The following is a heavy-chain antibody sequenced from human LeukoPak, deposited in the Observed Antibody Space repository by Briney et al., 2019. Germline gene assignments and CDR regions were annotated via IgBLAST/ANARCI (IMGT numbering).Heavy chain of an antibody. Sequence: GGSLRLSCAASGFTFSSHWMTWVRKAPGKGLEWVSYISSSSSTIYYADSVKGRFTISRDNAKNSLYLQMNSLRAEDAAVYYCAREVGGWVPHFDYWGQGTLVTVSS. V-gene: IGHV3-48*01. CDR1: GFTFSSHW. J-gene: IGHJ4*02. CDR3: AREVGGWVPHFDY. CDR2: ISSSSSTI. D-gene: IGHD6-19*01.